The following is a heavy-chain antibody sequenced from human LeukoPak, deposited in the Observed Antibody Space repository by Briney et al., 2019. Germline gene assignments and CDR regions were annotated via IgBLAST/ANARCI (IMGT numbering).Heavy chain of an antibody. V-gene: IGHV1-69*05. CDR2: IIPIFGTA. D-gene: IGHD3-10*01. CDR3: ARDLGGSGSSINWFDP. Sequence: GASVKVSCKASGGTFSSYAISWVRQAPGQGLEWTGGIIPIFGTANYAQKFQGRVTITTDESTSTAYMELSSLRSEDTAVYYCARDLGGSGSSINWFDPWGQGTLVTVSS. J-gene: IGHJ5*02. CDR1: GGTFSSYA.